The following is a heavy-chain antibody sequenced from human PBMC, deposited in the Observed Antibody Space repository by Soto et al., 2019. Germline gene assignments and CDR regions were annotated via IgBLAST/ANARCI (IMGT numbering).Heavy chain of an antibody. V-gene: IGHV3-30-3*01. CDR2: ISNDGSNK. D-gene: IGHD6-19*01. J-gene: IGHJ4*02. CDR1: GFTFRTYA. CDR3: ARDCGSGGYDY. Sequence: QVQLVESGGGVVQPGRPLRLSCEASGFTFRTYAMHWVRQAPGKGLEWVSVISNDGSNKYYTDSVKGLVTISRDSSKNTLYLQMNSLRGEDTAVYYCARDCGSGGYDYWGQGTLVTVSS.